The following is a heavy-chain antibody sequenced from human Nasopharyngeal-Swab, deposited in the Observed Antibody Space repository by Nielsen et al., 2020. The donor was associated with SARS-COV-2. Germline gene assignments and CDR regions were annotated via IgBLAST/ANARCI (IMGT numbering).Heavy chain of an antibody. V-gene: IGHV3-21*01. CDR3: AREYQLLAPLDY. D-gene: IGHD2-2*01. Sequence: GESLKISCAASGFTFSSYSMNWVRQAPGKGLEWVSSISSSSSYIYYADSVKGRFTISRGNAKNSLYLQMNSLRAEDTAVYYCAREYQLLAPLDYWGQGTLVTVSS. J-gene: IGHJ4*02. CDR1: GFTFSSYS. CDR2: ISSSSSYI.